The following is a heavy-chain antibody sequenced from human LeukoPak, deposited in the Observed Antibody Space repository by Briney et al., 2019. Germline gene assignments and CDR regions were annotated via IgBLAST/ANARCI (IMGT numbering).Heavy chain of an antibody. V-gene: IGHV3-74*01. D-gene: IGHD3-22*01. Sequence: GGSLRLSCAASGFTFSSYWMHWVRQVPGKGLVWVSRIKTDGSNTVYADNVKGRFTISRDNAKNTLYLQMNSLRVDDTAVYYCTRTYYYDSRDYFDYWGQGALVTVSS. CDR1: GFTFSSYW. J-gene: IGHJ4*02. CDR2: IKTDGSNT. CDR3: TRTYYYDSRDYFDY.